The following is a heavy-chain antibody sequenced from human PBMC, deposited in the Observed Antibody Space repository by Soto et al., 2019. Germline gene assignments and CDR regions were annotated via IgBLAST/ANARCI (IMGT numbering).Heavy chain of an antibody. J-gene: IGHJ4*02. D-gene: IGHD2-2*02. V-gene: IGHV1-18*01. CDR3: ARDIPPSDY. CDR2: ISAYNANT. CDR1: GYMFPSYY. Sequence: QVQLVQSGAEVKNPGASVKVSCKASGYMFPSYYISWVRQAPGQGLEWMGWISAYNANTNYAQKLQGRVTMTTDKSTSTASMELRSMRSDDTAVYYCARDIPPSDYWGQGTLVTVSS.